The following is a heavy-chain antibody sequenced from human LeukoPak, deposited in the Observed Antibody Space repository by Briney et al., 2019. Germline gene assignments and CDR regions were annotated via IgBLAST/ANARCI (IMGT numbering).Heavy chain of an antibody. V-gene: IGHV1-18*01. Sequence: ASVKVSCKASGYTFTSYGISRVRQAPGQGLEWMGWISAYNGNTNYAQKLQGRVTMTTDTSTSTAYMELRSLRSDDTAVYYCARGLNYCSSTSCSSGGMDYWGQGTLVTVSS. D-gene: IGHD2-2*01. CDR1: GYTFTSYG. CDR3: ARGLNYCSSTSCSSGGMDY. CDR2: ISAYNGNT. J-gene: IGHJ4*02.